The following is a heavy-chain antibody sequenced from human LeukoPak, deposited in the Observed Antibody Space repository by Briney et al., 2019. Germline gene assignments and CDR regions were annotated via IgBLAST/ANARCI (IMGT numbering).Heavy chain of an antibody. CDR2: INPNSGGT. CDR3: ARNSYSSGWREQYYFDY. D-gene: IGHD6-19*01. J-gene: IGHJ4*02. Sequence: ASVKVSCKASGYTFTGYYMHWVRQAPGQGLEWMGWINPNSGGTNYAQKFQGRVTMTRDTSISTAYMELSRLRSDDTAVYYCARNSYSSGWREQYYFDYWGQGTLVTVST. V-gene: IGHV1-2*02. CDR1: GYTFTGYY.